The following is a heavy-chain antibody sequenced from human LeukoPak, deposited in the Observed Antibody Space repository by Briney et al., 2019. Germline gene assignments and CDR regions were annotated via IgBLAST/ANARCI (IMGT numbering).Heavy chain of an antibody. CDR3: AKMYYVLQSGYPMD. CDR1: GYTFTSYD. CDR2: MNPNTGNT. V-gene: IGHV1-8*01. Sequence: ASVKVSCKASGYTFTSYDINWVRQATGQGLEWMGWMNPNTGNTGHAPKFQGRITMTRDTSISTAYMELSSLRSEDTAVYYCAKMYYVLQSGYPMDWGQGTLVTVSS. J-gene: IGHJ4*02. D-gene: IGHD3-3*01.